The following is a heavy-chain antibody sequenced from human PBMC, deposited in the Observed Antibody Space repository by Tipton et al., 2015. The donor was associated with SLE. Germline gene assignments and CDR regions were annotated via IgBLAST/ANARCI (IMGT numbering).Heavy chain of an antibody. J-gene: IGHJ4*02. CDR3: ARDTAEWFFDY. CDR1: GSSISSRSFY. Sequence: TLSLTCTVSGSSISSRSFYWGWIRQPPGKGLEWIGTIYYSGNTYYNPSLKSRVTISVDTSKNQFSLKLSSVTAADTAVYYCARDTAEWFFDYWGQGTLVTVSS. CDR2: IYYSGNT. D-gene: IGHD3-3*01. V-gene: IGHV4-39*07.